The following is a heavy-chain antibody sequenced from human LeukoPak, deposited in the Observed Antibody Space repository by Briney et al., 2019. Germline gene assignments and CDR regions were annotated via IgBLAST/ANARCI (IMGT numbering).Heavy chain of an antibody. J-gene: IGHJ4*02. V-gene: IGHV3-15*01. D-gene: IGHD3-22*01. CDR1: GFTFSNAW. CDR3: TTEPTYYYDSSGYSEFDY. Sequence: GGSLRLSCAASGFTFSNAWTSWVRQAPGKGLEWVGRIKSKTDGGTTDYAAPVKGGFTISRDDSKNTLYLQMNSLKTEDTAVYYCTTEPTYYYDSSGYSEFDYWGQGTLVTVSS. CDR2: IKSKTDGGTT.